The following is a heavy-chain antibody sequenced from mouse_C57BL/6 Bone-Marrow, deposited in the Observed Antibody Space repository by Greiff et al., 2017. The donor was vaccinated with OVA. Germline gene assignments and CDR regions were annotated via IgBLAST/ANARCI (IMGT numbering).Heavy chain of an antibody. CDR1: GYTFTDYE. J-gene: IGHJ2*01. V-gene: IGHV1-15*01. D-gene: IGHD1-1*01. CDR2: IDPETGGT. CDR3: TRSTVVATDN. Sequence: VQLQQSGAELVRPGASVTLSCKASGYTFTDYEMHWVKQTPVHGLEWIGAIDPETGGTAYNQKFKGKAILTADKSSSTAYMELRSLTSEDSAVYYGTRSTVVATDNWGQGTTLTVSS.